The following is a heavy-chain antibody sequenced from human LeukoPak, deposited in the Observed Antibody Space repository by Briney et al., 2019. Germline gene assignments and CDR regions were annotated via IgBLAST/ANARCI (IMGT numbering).Heavy chain of an antibody. Sequence: ASVKVSCKASGYTFTGYYMHWLRQAPGQGLEWMGWINPNSGGTNYAQKFQGRVTMTRDTSISTAYMELSRLRPDDTAVYYCARTRGDITMVRGVIVPFDYWGQGTLVTVSS. J-gene: IGHJ4*02. CDR1: GYTFTGYY. V-gene: IGHV1-2*02. CDR2: INPNSGGT. CDR3: ARTRGDITMVRGVIVPFDY. D-gene: IGHD3-10*01.